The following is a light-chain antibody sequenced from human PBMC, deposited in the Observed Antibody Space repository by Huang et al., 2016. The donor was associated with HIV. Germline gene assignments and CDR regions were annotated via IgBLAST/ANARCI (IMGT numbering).Light chain of an antibody. V-gene: IGKV1-17*03. CDR1: QGINNF. CDR2: TSS. J-gene: IGKJ3*01. Sequence: DIQMTQSPSAISASVGDRVTITCRASQGINNFLAWFQQKPGKAPKRLIYTSSILQSGVPSRFSGSGSGTEFTLTISSLQPEDFASYYCLQHNTYPFTFGPGTKLDIK. CDR3: LQHNTYPFT.